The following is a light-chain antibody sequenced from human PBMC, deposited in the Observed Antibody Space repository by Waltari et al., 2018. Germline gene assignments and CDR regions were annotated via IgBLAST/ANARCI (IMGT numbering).Light chain of an antibody. CDR2: GAS. V-gene: IGKV3-15*01. CDR1: QSVSDK. CDR3: QQYNDWPLT. Sequence: EIVMTQSPATLSVSPGEGATLSCRASQSVSDKLAWYQQKPGQAPSLLLFGASTRATGTPARFSGGGSGTEFTLTISSLQSEDFAVYYCQQYNDWPLTFGQGTKVEIK. J-gene: IGKJ1*01.